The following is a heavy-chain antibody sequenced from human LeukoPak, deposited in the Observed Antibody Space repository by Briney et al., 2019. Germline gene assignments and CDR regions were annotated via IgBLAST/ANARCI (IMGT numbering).Heavy chain of an antibody. J-gene: IGHJ5*02. Sequence: SETLSLTCTVSGGSISSGSYYWSWIRQPAGKGLEWIGRIYTSGSTYYNPSLKSRVTKSVDTSKNQFSLKLSSVTAADTAVYYCAREVYAHDPWGQGTLVTVSS. D-gene: IGHD3-16*01. CDR1: GGSISSGSYY. CDR3: AREVYAHDP. CDR2: IYTSGST. V-gene: IGHV4-61*02.